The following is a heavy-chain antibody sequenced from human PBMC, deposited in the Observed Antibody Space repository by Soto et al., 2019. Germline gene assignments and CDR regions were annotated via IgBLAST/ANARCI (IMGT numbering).Heavy chain of an antibody. Sequence: SQTLFLTCAVYGGSFSGYYWSWICQPPVKGLEWIGEINHSGSTNYNQSLKSRVTISVDTSKNQFSLKLSSVTAADTAVYYCARARDREVRGVTYFDYWGQGTLVTVSS. V-gene: IGHV4-34*01. CDR3: ARARDREVRGVTYFDY. D-gene: IGHD3-10*01. CDR1: GGSFSGYY. J-gene: IGHJ4*02. CDR2: INHSGST.